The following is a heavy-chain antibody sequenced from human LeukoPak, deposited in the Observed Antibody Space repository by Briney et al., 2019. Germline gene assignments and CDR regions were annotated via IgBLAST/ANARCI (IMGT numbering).Heavy chain of an antibody. CDR3: AHSEQLYYYDSSGYWGYFDY. D-gene: IGHD3-22*01. CDR1: GFSLSTSGVG. Sequence: SGPTLVNPTQTLTLICTFSGFSLSTSGVGVGWIRQPPGKALEWLALIYWNDDKRYSPSLKSRLTITKDTSKNQVVLTMTNMDPVDTATYYCAHSEQLYYYDSSGYWGYFDYWGQGTLVTVSS. J-gene: IGHJ4*02. V-gene: IGHV2-5*01. CDR2: IYWNDDK.